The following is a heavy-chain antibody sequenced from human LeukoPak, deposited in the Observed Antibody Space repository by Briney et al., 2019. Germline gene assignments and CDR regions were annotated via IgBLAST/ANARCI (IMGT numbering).Heavy chain of an antibody. CDR3: AKSNGYGLVDI. CDR1: GGSFSGYY. D-gene: IGHD3-10*01. J-gene: IGHJ3*02. Sequence: SSETLSLTCAVYGGSFSGYYWSWIRQPPGKGLEWIGEINHSGSTNYNPSLKSRVTISVDTSKNQFSLKLNSVTAADTAVYYCAKSNGYGLVDIWGQGTMVTVSS. CDR2: INHSGST. V-gene: IGHV4-34*01.